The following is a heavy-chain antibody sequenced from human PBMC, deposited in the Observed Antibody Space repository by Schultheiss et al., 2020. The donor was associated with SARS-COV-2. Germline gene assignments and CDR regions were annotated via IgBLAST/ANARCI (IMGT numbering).Heavy chain of an antibody. D-gene: IGHD5-18*01. V-gene: IGHV4-61*01. CDR3: AARGVGTAMVRRWGDYYYYGMDV. J-gene: IGHJ6*02. Sequence: SQTLSLTCTVSGGSVSSGSYYWSWIRQPPGKGLEWIGYIYYSGSTNYNPSLKSRVTISVDTSKNQFSLKLSSVTAADTAVYYCAARGVGTAMVRRWGDYYYYGMDVWGQGTTVTVSS. CDR1: GGSVSSGSYY. CDR2: IYYSGST.